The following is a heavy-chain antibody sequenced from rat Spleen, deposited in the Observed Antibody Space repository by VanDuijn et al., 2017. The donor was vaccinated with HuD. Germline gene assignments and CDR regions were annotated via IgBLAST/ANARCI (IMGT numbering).Heavy chain of an antibody. CDR2: INSAGSS. D-gene: IGHD1-6*01. Sequence: EVHLQESGPGLVKPSQSLSLTCSVTAYSITSSYRWNWIRKFPGNKLEWMGYINSAGSSNYNPSLKSRISITRDTSKNQFFLQVNSVIIEDTATYYCARIRDVMDVWGQGASVTVSS. CDR1: AYSITSSYR. J-gene: IGHJ4*01. V-gene: IGHV3-3*01. CDR3: ARIRDVMDV.